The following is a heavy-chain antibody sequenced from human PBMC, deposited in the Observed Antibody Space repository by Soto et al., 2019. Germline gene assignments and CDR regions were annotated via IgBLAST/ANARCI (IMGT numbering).Heavy chain of an antibody. Sequence: GGSLRLSCSASGFSFRTFGMHWVRQAPGKGLEWVAFISDDGSDKYYSDSVKGRFTVSRDNSENTLYLHMNSLRVEDTSVYYCGRVLFGYVDPIDSWGQGTLVTVYS. D-gene: IGHD5-12*01. CDR3: GRVLFGYVDPIDS. J-gene: IGHJ4*02. CDR2: ISDDGSDK. V-gene: IGHV3-30-3*01. CDR1: GFSFRTFG.